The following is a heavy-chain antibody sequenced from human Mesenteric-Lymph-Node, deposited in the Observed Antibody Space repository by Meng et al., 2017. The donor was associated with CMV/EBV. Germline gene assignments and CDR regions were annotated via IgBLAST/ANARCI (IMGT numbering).Heavy chain of an antibody. J-gene: IGHJ5*02. CDR2: IKHDGSAT. CDR1: GFTFSNFW. Sequence: SLGLSWAASGFTFSNFWMNWVRQAPGKGLEWVANIKHDGSATYYVDSVKGRFTISRDNAKNSLFLQMNSLKDEDTAVYYCLGGHYTGAWGQGTLVTVSS. D-gene: IGHD3-3*01. CDR3: LGGHYTGA. V-gene: IGHV3-7*01.